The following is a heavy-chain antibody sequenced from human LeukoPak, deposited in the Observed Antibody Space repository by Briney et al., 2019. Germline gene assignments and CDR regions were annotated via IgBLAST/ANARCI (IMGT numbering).Heavy chain of an antibody. CDR1: GGSISSYY. CDR2: IYHSGST. Sequence: KASETLSLTCTVSGGSISSYYWSWIRQPPGKGLEWIGYIYHSGSTYYNPFLKSRVTISVDRSKNQFSLKLSSVTAADTAVYYCASISGSYAWGQGTLVTVSS. CDR3: ASISGSYA. J-gene: IGHJ4*02. D-gene: IGHD1-26*01. V-gene: IGHV4-59*12.